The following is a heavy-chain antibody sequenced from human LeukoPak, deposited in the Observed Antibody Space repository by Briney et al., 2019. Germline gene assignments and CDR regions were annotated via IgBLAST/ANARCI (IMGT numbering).Heavy chain of an antibody. CDR2: IRYDGSNK. Sequence: GGSLRLSCAASGFTFSSYGMHWVRQAPGKGLEWVAFIRYDGSNKYYADSVKGRFTISRDNSKNTLYLQMNSLRAEDTAAYYCAKDVTSGSYYADFDYWGQGTLVTVSS. CDR3: AKDVTSGSYYADFDY. V-gene: IGHV3-30*02. D-gene: IGHD1-26*01. CDR1: GFTFSSYG. J-gene: IGHJ4*02.